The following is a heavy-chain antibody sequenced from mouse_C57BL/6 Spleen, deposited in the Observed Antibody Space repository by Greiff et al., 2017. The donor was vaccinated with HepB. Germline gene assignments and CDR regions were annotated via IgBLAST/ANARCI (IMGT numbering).Heavy chain of an antibody. CDR2: INPNNGGT. Sequence: EVQLQQSGPELVKPGASVQISCKASGYTFTDYYMNWVKQSHGTSLEWIGDINPNNGGTSYNQKFKGKATLTVDKSSSTAYMELRSLTSADSAVYYWARRARYDYLAWFAYWGQGTLVTVAA. CDR3: ARRARYDYLAWFAY. V-gene: IGHV1-26*01. CDR1: GYTFTDYY. J-gene: IGHJ3*01. D-gene: IGHD2-4*01.